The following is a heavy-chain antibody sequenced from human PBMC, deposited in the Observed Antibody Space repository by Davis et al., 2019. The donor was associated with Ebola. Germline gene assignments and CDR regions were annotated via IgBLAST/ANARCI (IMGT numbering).Heavy chain of an antibody. CDR3: ARVNVVAAGSFDF. CDR2: ISWNGGSK. J-gene: IGHJ4*02. CDR1: GFTFDDYG. D-gene: IGHD6-13*01. Sequence: GGSLRLSCVASGFTFDDYGMHWVRQTPGKGLEWVSGISWNGGSKDYADSVKGRFTISRDNPKNSLYLQMNSLTPEDTAFYYCARVNVVAAGSFDFWGQGTRVTGSA. V-gene: IGHV3-9*01.